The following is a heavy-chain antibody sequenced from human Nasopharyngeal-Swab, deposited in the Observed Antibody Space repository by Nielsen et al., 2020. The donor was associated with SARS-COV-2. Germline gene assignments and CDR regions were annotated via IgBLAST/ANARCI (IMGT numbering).Heavy chain of an antibody. J-gene: IGHJ4*02. V-gene: IGHV5-51*01. CDR3: ARIPSTLPDY. CDR2: IYPADSDT. D-gene: IGHD5/OR15-5a*01. Sequence: GGSLRLSCKGSGYSFTSYWIGWVRQMPGKGLEWMGIIYPADSDTRYSPSFQGQVTISADKSISTAYLQWSSLKASDIAMYYCARIPSTLPDYWGQGTLVTVSS. CDR1: GYSFTSYW.